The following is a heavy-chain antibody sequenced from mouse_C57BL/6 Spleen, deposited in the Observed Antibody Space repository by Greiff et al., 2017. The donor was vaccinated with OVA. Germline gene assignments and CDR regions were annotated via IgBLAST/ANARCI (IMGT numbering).Heavy chain of an antibody. V-gene: IGHV14-2*01. CDR3: APYGNYAWLAY. D-gene: IGHD2-1*01. CDR2: IDPGDGET. CDR1: GFNIKDYY. J-gene: IGHJ3*01. Sequence: VQLQQSGAELVKPGASVKLSCTASGFNIKDYYMHRVKQRTEQGLEWIGRIDPGDGETKYAPNFQGKATITADTSSNTAYLQLSSLTSEDTAVYYCAPYGNYAWLAYWGQGTLVTVSA.